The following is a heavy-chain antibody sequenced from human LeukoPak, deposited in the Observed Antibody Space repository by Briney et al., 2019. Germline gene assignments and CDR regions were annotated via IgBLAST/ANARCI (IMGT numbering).Heavy chain of an antibody. CDR3: ARDAYTTTSNWLDP. J-gene: IGHJ5*02. D-gene: IGHD4-17*01. CDR2: ITGDGSDI. V-gene: IGHV3-74*01. CDR1: GFTLNKYW. Sequence: PGGSLRLSCEASGFTLNKYWMHWVHQAPGKGLVWVSRITGDGSDIAYADSVKGRFTVSRDDAKNILFLQMTSLRVEDTAIYYCARDAYTTTSNWLDPWGQGTLVTVSS.